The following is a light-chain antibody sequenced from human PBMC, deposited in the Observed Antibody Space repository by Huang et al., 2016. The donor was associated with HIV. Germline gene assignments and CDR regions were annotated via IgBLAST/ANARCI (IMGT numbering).Light chain of an antibody. J-gene: IGKJ3*01. CDR2: WAS. CDR1: QSVLYSSNNKNY. Sequence: DIVMTQSPDSLAVSLGERATINCKSSQSVLYSSNNKNYLAWYQQKPGQPPKLLIYWASTRESGVPDRISGSGSGTDFTLTISSLQAEDVVVYYCQQYYSTLTFGPGTKVDIK. V-gene: IGKV4-1*01. CDR3: QQYYSTLT.